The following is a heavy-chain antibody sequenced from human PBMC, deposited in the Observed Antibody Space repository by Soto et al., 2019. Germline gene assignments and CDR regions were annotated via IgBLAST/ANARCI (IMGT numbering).Heavy chain of an antibody. D-gene: IGHD3-9*01. Sequence: SETLSLTCTVSGGSISSSSYYWGWIRQPPGKGLEWIGSIYYSGSTYYNPSLKNRVTISVDTSKNQFSLKLSSVTAADTAVYYCASRYFDWLPSYYYYYGMDVWGQGTTVTVSS. CDR3: ASRYFDWLPSYYYYYGMDV. CDR2: IYYSGST. V-gene: IGHV4-39*01. J-gene: IGHJ6*02. CDR1: GGSISSSSYY.